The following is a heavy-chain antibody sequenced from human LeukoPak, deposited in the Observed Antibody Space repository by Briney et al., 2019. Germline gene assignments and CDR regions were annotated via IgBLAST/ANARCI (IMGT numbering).Heavy chain of an antibody. Sequence: GGSLRLSCAASGFNFGGYRMDWVRQAPGKGLEWVSVIYSCGSTYYADSVKGRFTISRDNSKNTLYLQMNSLRAEDTAVYYCARKRSPGAFDIWGQGTMVTVSS. CDR3: ARKRSPGAFDI. V-gene: IGHV3-66*01. CDR2: IYSCGST. CDR1: GFNFGGYR. J-gene: IGHJ3*02.